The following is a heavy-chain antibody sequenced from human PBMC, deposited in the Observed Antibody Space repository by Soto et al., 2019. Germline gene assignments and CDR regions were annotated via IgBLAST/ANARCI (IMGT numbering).Heavy chain of an antibody. CDR3: VSDRGYGHASLPYS. J-gene: IGHJ4*02. CDR2: ISYDGGLQ. V-gene: IGHV3-30*03. CDR1: GFTFTSYG. D-gene: IGHD5-18*01. Sequence: QAHLVESGGGVVQPGRSLRLSCAASGFTFTSYGMHWVRQAPGTRLEWVAVISYDGGLQHHADSVKGRFTISRDNSKNMVLLQMNSLRAEDTAVYYCVSDRGYGHASLPYSWGQGTLVSVSS.